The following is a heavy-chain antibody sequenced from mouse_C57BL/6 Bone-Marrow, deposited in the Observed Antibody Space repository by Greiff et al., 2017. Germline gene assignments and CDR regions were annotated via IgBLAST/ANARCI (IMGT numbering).Heavy chain of an antibody. CDR3: ARSNYSNYLTWFAY. D-gene: IGHD2-5*01. Sequence: QVQLKESGPELVKPGASVKISCKASGYAFSSSWMNWVKQRPGKGLAWIGRIYPGDGDTNYNGKFKGKATLTADKSSSTAYMQLSSLTSEDSAVYYCARSNYSNYLTWFAYWGQGTLVTVSA. CDR1: GYAFSSSW. CDR2: IYPGDGDT. V-gene: IGHV1-82*01. J-gene: IGHJ3*01.